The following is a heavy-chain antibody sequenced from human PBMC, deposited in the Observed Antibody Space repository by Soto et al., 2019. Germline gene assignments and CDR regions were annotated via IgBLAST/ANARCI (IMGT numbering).Heavy chain of an antibody. V-gene: IGHV4-30-4*01. CDR3: ARGNSGGSRPTYGMDV. Sequence: QVQLQESGPGLVKPSQTLSLTCTVSGGSISSGDYYWRWIRQPPGKGLEWIGYIYYSGSTYYNPSHKSRVTIPVDTSKNQFSLKLSSVTAADTAVYYCARGNSGGSRPTYGMDVWGQGTTVTVSS. CDR2: IYYSGST. D-gene: IGHD1-26*01. CDR1: GGSISSGDYY. J-gene: IGHJ6*02.